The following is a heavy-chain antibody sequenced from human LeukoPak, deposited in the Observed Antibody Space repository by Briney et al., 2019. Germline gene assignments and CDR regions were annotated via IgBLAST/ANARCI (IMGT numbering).Heavy chain of an antibody. J-gene: IGHJ4*02. V-gene: IGHV3-30*03. CDR1: GLTFSNYG. CDR3: ARYPNTYYCSNPTCYFIY. D-gene: IGHD2-2*01. CDR2: IPKDGDNK. Sequence: PGGSLRLSCAASGLTFSNYGMHWVRQPPGKGLEWLAVIPKDGDNKYYADSVKGRFTISRDNSKNTLYLQMNSLRTEDTAVYYCARYPNTYYCSNPTCYFIYWGQGTLVTVSS.